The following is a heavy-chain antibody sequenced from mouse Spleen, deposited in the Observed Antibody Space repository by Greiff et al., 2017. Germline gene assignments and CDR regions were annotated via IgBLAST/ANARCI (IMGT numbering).Heavy chain of an antibody. Sequence: VQLQQPGAELVKPGASVKLSCKASGYTFTSYWMQWVKQRPGQGLEWIGEIDPSDSYTNYNQKFKGKATLTVDTSSSTAYMQLSSLTSEDSAVYYCARGGSGSTFDYWGQGTTLTVSS. CDR2: IDPSDSYT. CDR3: ARGGSGSTFDY. J-gene: IGHJ2*01. V-gene: IGHV1-50*01. CDR1: GYTFTSYW.